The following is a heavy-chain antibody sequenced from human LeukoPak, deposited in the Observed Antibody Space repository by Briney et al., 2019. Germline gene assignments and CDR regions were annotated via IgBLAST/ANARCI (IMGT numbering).Heavy chain of an antibody. J-gene: IGHJ4*02. V-gene: IGHV3-64*04. CDR1: GXTFSSYA. CDR3: AKWARFSGNHFDY. D-gene: IGHD1-26*01. CDR2: ISSNGGST. Sequence: GGSLRLSCSASGXTFSSYAMHWVRQAPGKGLEYVSAISSNGGSTYYAGSVKGRFTISRDNSKNTLYLQMNSLRAEDTAVYYCAKWARFSGNHFDYWGQGTLVTVSS.